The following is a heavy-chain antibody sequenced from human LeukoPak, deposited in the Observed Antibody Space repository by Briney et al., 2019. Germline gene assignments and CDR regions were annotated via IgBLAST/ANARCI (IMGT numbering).Heavy chain of an antibody. CDR3: ARDGAVGISYSILDS. D-gene: IGHD2-15*01. V-gene: IGHV3-7*03. CDR1: GFTLRNYW. Sequence: GALRLSCVVSGFTLRNYWMNWVRQAPGKGLEWVASIGKDGSQKRYVDSVEGRFTIARDNAKNSLYLQMNSLKAEDTAVYYCARDGAVGISYSILDSWGQGTLVTVSS. J-gene: IGHJ4*02. CDR2: IGKDGSQK.